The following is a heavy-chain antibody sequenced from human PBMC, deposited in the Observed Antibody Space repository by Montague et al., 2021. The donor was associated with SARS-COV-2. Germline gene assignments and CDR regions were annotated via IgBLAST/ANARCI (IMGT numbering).Heavy chain of an antibody. D-gene: IGHD6-19*01. J-gene: IGHJ6*02. CDR3: ARESGYSSGWRYYYGMDV. Sequence: SETLSLTCTVSGGSISSSSYYWGWIRQPPGKGLEWIGSIYTSGSTTYNPSLKSRVTMSVDTSKNQFSLNVTSVTAADTAIYYCARESGYSSGWRYYYGMDVWGQGTTVTVS. V-gene: IGHV4-39*07. CDR1: GGSISSSSYY. CDR2: IYTSGST.